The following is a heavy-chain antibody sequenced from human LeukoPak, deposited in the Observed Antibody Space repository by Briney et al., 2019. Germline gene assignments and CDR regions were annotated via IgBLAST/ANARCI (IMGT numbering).Heavy chain of an antibody. Sequence: PGGSLRLSCAASGFIFSNYWMAWVRQAPGKGLEWVANIKTDGSEHYYVDSVKGRFTISRDNAKNSLDLQMNSLRAEDTAVYYCARHGPHNFDYWGQGTLVTVSS. CDR3: ARHGPHNFDY. CDR2: IKTDGSEH. CDR1: GFIFSNYW. J-gene: IGHJ4*02. V-gene: IGHV3-7*01.